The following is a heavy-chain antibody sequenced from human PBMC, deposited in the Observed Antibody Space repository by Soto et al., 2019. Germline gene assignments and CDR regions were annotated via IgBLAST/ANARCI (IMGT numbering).Heavy chain of an antibody. CDR3: ARIAVAGNSYNWFDP. V-gene: IGHV5-51*01. D-gene: IGHD6-19*01. Sequence: PGESLKISCKGSGYTFTSYWIGWVRQMPGKGLEWMGIIYPGDSDTRYSPSFQGQVTISADKSISTAYLQWSSLKASDTAMYYCARIAVAGNSYNWFDPWGQGTLVTVSS. CDR2: IYPGDSDT. CDR1: GYTFTSYW. J-gene: IGHJ5*02.